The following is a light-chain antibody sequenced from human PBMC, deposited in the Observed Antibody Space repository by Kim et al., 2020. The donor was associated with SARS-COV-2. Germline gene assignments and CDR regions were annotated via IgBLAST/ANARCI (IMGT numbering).Light chain of an antibody. CDR2: QAS. J-gene: IGKJ1*01. V-gene: IGKV1-5*03. CDR3: QQYHTHST. CDR1: QSVHIW. Sequence: SASVGETFTSTCRASQSVHIWLAWYQQIPGKAPKLLIHQASNLQSGVPSRFSGRGSGSEFTLTINSLQSGDFATYYCQQYHTHSTFGQGTKVDIK.